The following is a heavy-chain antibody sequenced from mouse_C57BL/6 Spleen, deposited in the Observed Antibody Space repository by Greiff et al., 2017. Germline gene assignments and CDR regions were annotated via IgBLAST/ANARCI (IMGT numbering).Heavy chain of an antibody. V-gene: IGHV5-6*02. J-gene: IGHJ4*01. CDR1: GFTFSSYG. CDR3: ARQHYSNYENYAMYD. Sequence: EVKLMESGGDLVKPGGSLKLSCAASGFTFSSYGMSWVRHPPDKRLEWVATINSGGNYTYYPDSVKGRFTISRDNAKNTLYLQMSSLTSEDPAMYYWARQHYSNYENYAMYDWGQGASGTVSS. D-gene: IGHD2-5*01. CDR2: INSGGNYT.